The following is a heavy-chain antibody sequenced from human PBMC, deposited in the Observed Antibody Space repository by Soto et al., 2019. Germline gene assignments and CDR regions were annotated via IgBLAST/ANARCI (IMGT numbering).Heavy chain of an antibody. CDR2: IWHDGSKK. D-gene: IGHD3-10*01. Sequence: QVQLVESGGGVVQPGRSLRLSCATSGFTYGHFGMHWARQAPGKGLEWVAVIWHDGSKKFYADSVKGRFAISRDDSKKTLDLRMNSLRVEDTAMYYCARDAYGTAGQGGAFDIWGQGTVVIVSS. CDR3: ARDAYGTAGQGGAFDI. J-gene: IGHJ3*02. CDR1: GFTYGHFG. V-gene: IGHV3-33*01.